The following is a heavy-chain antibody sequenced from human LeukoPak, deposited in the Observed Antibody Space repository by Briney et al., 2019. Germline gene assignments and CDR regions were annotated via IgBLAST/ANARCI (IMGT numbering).Heavy chain of an antibody. CDR1: GGSVSSGSYY. D-gene: IGHD6-6*01. J-gene: IGHJ6*04. CDR2: IYYSGNP. V-gene: IGHV4-39*01. Sequence: SETLSLTCTVSGGSVSSGSYYWGWLRPPPGKGLEWIGTIYYSGNPYYNPSLKSRVTISVDTSKHQFSLTLSSVTAADTAIYHCVRHEGASSTSFYGMDVWGEGTTVTVSS. CDR3: VRHEGASSTSFYGMDV.